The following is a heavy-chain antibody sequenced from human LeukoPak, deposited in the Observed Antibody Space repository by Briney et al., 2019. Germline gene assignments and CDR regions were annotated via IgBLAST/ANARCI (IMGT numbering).Heavy chain of an antibody. D-gene: IGHD3-22*01. CDR3: ARAGDSGGYYYYYYGMDV. V-gene: IGHV3-21*01. CDR1: GFTFSSYS. J-gene: IGHJ6*02. CDR2: ISSSSSYI. Sequence: GGSLRLSCAASGFTFSSYSMTWVRQAPGKGLEWVSSISSSSSYIFYADSVEGRFTISRDNAKNSLYLQMNSLRAEDSAVFYCARAGDSGGYYYYYYGMDVWGQGTTVTVSS.